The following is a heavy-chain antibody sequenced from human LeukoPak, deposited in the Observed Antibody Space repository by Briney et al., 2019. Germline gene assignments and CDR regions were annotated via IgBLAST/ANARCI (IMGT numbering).Heavy chain of an antibody. CDR3: ARAVDSSGFSCFQH. J-gene: IGHJ1*01. CDR2: INHTGST. D-gene: IGHD3-22*01. Sequence: PSETLSLTCTVSGHSIINSYYWGWIRQPPGKGLEWIGSINHTGSTYYNPSLKSRVTISVDTSKNQFSLKLNSVTAADTAVYYCARAVDSSGFSCFQHWGQGTLVTVSS. CDR1: GHSIINSYY. V-gene: IGHV4-38-2*02.